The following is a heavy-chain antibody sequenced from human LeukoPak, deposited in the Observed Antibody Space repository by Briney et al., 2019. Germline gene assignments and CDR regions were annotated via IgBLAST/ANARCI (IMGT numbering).Heavy chain of an antibody. D-gene: IGHD3-9*01. J-gene: IGHJ4*02. Sequence: GGSLRLSCAASGFTFSSYEMNWVRQAPGKGLEWVSYISSSGSTIYYADSVKGRFTISRDNAKNSLYLQMNSLRAEDTAVYYCAREDRLRYFVWLLYDYWGQGTLVTVSS. CDR1: GFTFSSYE. CDR2: ISSSGSTI. CDR3: AREDRLRYFVWLLYDY. V-gene: IGHV3-48*03.